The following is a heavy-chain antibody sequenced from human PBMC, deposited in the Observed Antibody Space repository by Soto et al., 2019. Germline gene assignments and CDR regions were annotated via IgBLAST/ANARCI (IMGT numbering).Heavy chain of an antibody. J-gene: IGHJ4*02. V-gene: IGHV3-23*01. CDR2: ISGSGGST. CDR1: GFTFSSYA. D-gene: IGHD2-2*01. Sequence: GGSLRLACAASGFTFSSYAMSWVRQAPGKGLEWVSAISGSGGSTYYADSVKGRFTISRDNSKNTLYLQMNSLRAEDTAVYYYAKVCLLKCVVVPGDLEAYSGRGTLDPGSS. CDR3: AKVCLLKCVVVPGDLEAY.